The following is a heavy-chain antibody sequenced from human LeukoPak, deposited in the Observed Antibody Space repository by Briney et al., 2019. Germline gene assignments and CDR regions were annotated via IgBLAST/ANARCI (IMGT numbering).Heavy chain of an antibody. CDR3: ARDISSGYYDAFDI. J-gene: IGHJ3*02. D-gene: IGHD3-22*01. Sequence: GGSLRLSCAASGFTVSSNYMSWVRQAPGKGLEWVSVIYSGGSTYYADSVKGRFTISRDNSKNTLYLQMNSLRAEDTAVYYCARDISSGYYDAFDIWGQGTMVTVSS. V-gene: IGHV3-66*01. CDR1: GFTVSSNY. CDR2: IYSGGST.